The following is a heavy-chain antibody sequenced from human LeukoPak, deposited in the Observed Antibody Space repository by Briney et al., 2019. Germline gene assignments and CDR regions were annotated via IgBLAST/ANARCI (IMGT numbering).Heavy chain of an antibody. CDR3: AREGRVRAISGRFDY. CDR2: INPNSGGT. D-gene: IGHD3-3*01. CDR1: GGTFSSYA. Sequence: ASVKVSCKASGGTFSSYAISWVRQAPGQGLEWMGWINPNSGGTNYAQKFQGRVTMTRDTSISTAYMELSRLRSDDTAVYYCAREGRVRAISGRFDYWGQGTLVTVSS. J-gene: IGHJ4*02. V-gene: IGHV1-2*02.